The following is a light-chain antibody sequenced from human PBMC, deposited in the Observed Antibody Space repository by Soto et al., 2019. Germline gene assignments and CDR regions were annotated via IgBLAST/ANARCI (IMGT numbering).Light chain of an antibody. V-gene: IGKV3-20*01. CDR2: GAS. CDR1: QSVSSSY. CDR3: QNYGSSPET. Sequence: IGLTQSPGTLSLSPGERATLSCRASQSVSSSYLAWYQQKPGQAPRLLIYGASSRATGIPDRFSGSGSGTDFTLTISRLEPEDFAVYYCQNYGSSPETFGQGAKVDIK. J-gene: IGKJ1*01.